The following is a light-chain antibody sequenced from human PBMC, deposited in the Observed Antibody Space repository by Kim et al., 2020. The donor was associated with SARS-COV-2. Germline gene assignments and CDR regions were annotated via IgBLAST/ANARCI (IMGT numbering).Light chain of an antibody. CDR2: AAY. CDR1: QDIANY. Sequence: DIQMTQSPSSLSASVGDRITITCRASQDIANYLAWFEQKPGKAPKSVIYAAYSLQSGVPSTFGGSGYGKEFTFSITSLQPEDFATYYCQQYNSYPLTFGGGTKVDIK. V-gene: IGKV1-16*01. J-gene: IGKJ4*02. CDR3: QQYNSYPLT.